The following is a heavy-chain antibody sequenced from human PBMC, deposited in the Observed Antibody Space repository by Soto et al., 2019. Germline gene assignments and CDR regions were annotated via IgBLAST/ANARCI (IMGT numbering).Heavy chain of an antibody. CDR3: ARALGYCSSTSCYEVYYYGMDV. CDR2: MIPIFGTA. CDR1: GGTFSSYA. J-gene: IGHJ6*02. V-gene: IGHV1-69*01. Sequence: QVQLVQSGAEVKKPGSSVKVSCKASGGTFSSYAISWVRQAPGQGLEWMGGMIPIFGTANYAQKFQGRVTITADESTSTAYMELSSLRSEDTAVYYCARALGYCSSTSCYEVYYYGMDVWGQGTTVTVSS. D-gene: IGHD2-2*01.